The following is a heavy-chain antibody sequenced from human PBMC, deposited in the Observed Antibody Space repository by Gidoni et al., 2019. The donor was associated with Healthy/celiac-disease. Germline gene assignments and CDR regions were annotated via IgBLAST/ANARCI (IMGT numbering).Heavy chain of an antibody. D-gene: IGHD2-21*01. Sequence: EVQLVESGGCLVQPGRSLGLSCTASGFTFGDYAMSWFRQAPGKGLEGVGFIRSKAYGGTTEYAASVKGRFTISRDDSKSIAYLQMNSLKTEDTAVYYCTRDGVIWAFDIWGQGTMVTVSS. CDR1: GFTFGDYA. CDR3: TRDGVIWAFDI. J-gene: IGHJ3*02. V-gene: IGHV3-49*03. CDR2: IRSKAYGGTT.